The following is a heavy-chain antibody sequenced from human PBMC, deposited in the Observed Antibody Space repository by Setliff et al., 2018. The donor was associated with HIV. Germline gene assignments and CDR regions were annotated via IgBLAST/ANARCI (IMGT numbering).Heavy chain of an antibody. CDR2: INTNTGNP. D-gene: IGHD3-3*01. CDR3: TRDHTPPPNYDFWSGQIDLRNIFYYMDV. Sequence: ASVKVSCKASGYSLTSYSINWVRQAPGQGLEWMGYINTNTGNPTYAQGFTGRFVFSVDTPVSTAYLQIFSLKAEDTAVYYCTRDHTPPPNYDFWSGQIDLRNIFYYMDVWGTGSPVTVS. J-gene: IGHJ6*03. CDR1: GYSLTSYS. V-gene: IGHV7-4-1*01.